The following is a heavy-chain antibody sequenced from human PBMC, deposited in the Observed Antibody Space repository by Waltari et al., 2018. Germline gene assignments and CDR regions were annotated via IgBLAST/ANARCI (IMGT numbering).Heavy chain of an antibody. CDR3: TATSGIPVGNPSYYYAMDV. J-gene: IGHJ6*02. V-gene: IGHV3-15*01. D-gene: IGHD6-13*01. CDR1: GFSFSDAW. CDR2: IKSKTDGGTT. Sequence: EAQLVESGGGLVKPGGSLRLSCAGSGFSFSDAWRSWVRQAPRKGLEWVGSIKSKTDGGTTDYATPVKGRISMSRDDSNNSVYLEMIRLKTEDSAIYYCTATSGIPVGNPSYYYAMDVWGQGTTVTVSS.